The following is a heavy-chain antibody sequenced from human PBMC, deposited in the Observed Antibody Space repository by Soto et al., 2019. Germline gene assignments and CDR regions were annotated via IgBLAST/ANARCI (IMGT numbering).Heavy chain of an antibody. D-gene: IGHD6-13*01. CDR3: ARDRVHWGSSWFIGWFDP. V-gene: IGHV1-69*08. Sequence: QVQLVQSGAEVKKPGSSVKVSCKASGGTFSSYTISWVRQAPGQGLEWMGRIIPILGIANYAQKFQGRVTITADKSTSTAYMELSSLRSEDTAVYYCARDRVHWGSSWFIGWFDPWGQGTLVTVSS. CDR2: IIPILGIA. CDR1: GGTFSSYT. J-gene: IGHJ5*02.